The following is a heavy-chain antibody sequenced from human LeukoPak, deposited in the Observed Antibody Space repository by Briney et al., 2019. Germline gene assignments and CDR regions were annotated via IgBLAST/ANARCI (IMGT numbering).Heavy chain of an antibody. CDR3: ARGAPDFWSGYIVPYYFDY. J-gene: IGHJ4*02. Sequence: GGSLRLSCAASGFTFSSYGMHWVRQAPGKGLEWVAVIWYDGSNKYYADSVKGRFTISRDNSKNTLYLQMNSLRAEDTAVYYCARGAPDFWSGYIVPYYFDYWGQGTLVTVSS. V-gene: IGHV3-33*08. CDR1: GFTFSSYG. CDR2: IWYDGSNK. D-gene: IGHD3-3*01.